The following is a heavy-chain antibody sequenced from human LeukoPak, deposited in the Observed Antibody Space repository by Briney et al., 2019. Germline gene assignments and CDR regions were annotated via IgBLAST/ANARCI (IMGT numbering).Heavy chain of an antibody. Sequence: GESLKISCKGSGYSFTSSWIGWVRQMPGKGLDWMGIIYPGDSDSRYSASFQGQVTISADKSISTAYLQWSSLKASDTAMYYCARSGSYYSFYYYMDVWGKGTTVTISS. CDR2: IYPGDSDS. CDR1: GYSFTSSW. V-gene: IGHV5-51*01. J-gene: IGHJ6*03. D-gene: IGHD1-26*01. CDR3: ARSGSYYSFYYYMDV.